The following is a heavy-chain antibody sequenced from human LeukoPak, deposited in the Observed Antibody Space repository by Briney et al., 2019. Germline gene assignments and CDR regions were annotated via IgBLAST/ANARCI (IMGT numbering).Heavy chain of an antibody. CDR2: IYSGGST. V-gene: IGHV3-66*01. J-gene: IGHJ4*02. D-gene: IGHD3-10*01. CDR1: GFTVSSNY. CDR3: ASRGSGSYYNRGDTRLYFDY. Sequence: PGGSLRLSCAASGFTVSSNYMSWVRQAPGKGLEWVSVIYSGGSTYYADSVKGRFTISRDNSKNTLYLQMNSLRAEDTAVYYCASRGSGSYYNRGDTRLYFDYWGQGTLVTVSS.